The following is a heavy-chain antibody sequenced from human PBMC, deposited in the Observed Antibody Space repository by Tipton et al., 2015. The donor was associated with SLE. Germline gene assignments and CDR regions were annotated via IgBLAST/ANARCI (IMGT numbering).Heavy chain of an antibody. CDR3: ARNKATPYY. CDR1: GGSISSHY. D-gene: IGHD4-23*01. CDR2: VSYSGTT. Sequence: TLSLTCTVSGGSISSHYWSWIRQPPGKALEWIGYVSYSGTTNYNPSSRSRVTVSVDTAKNQFSLKLTSVTDADTANYYCARNKATPYYWGQGTLVTVSS. J-gene: IGHJ4*02. V-gene: IGHV4-59*11.